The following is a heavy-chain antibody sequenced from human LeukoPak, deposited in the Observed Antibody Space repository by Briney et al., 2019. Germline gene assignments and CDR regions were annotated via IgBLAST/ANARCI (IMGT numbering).Heavy chain of an antibody. Sequence: GASVKVSCRASGYTFNKYAMNWVRQAPGQGLEWMGWIKTNTGNPAYAQGFTGRFVFSLDTSVTTAYLQISSLKAEDTAVYYCARGWDPVRYRYYDRSGYYGVNYYYYYMDVWGKGTTVTVSS. CDR2: IKTNTGNP. CDR3: ARGWDPVRYRYYDRSGYYGVNYYYYYMDV. D-gene: IGHD3-22*01. CDR1: GYTFNKYA. J-gene: IGHJ6*03. V-gene: IGHV7-4-1*02.